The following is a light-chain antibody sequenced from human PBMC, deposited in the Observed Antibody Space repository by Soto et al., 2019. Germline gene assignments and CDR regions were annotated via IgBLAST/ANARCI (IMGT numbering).Light chain of an antibody. J-gene: IGKJ2*01. Sequence: EIVLTQSPGTLPLSPGERATLSCRASQSVSSNYLVWYQQKPGQAPRPLIYGASSRATGIPDTFSGSGSGTDSSLTISRLESEDFAVYYCQQYANSPFTFGQGTKLEIK. CDR1: QSVSSNY. V-gene: IGKV3-20*01. CDR2: GAS. CDR3: QQYANSPFT.